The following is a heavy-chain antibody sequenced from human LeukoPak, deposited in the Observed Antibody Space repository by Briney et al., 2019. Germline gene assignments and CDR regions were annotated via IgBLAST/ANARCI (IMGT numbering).Heavy chain of an antibody. CDR3: ARPIYIAAAGNWFDP. V-gene: IGHV4-39*01. CDR2: IYYSGST. D-gene: IGHD6-13*01. CDR1: GGSISSSSYY. J-gene: IGHJ5*02. Sequence: SETLSLTCTVSGGSISSSSYYWGWIRQPPGKGLERIGSIYYSGSTYYNPSLKSRVTISVDTSKNQFSLKLSSVTAADTAVYYCARPIYIAAAGNWFDPWGQGTLVTVSS.